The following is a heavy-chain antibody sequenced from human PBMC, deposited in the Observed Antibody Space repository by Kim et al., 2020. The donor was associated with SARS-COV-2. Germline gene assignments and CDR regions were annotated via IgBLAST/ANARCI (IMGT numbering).Heavy chain of an antibody. D-gene: IGHD5-18*01. CDR1: GFTFSSYS. CDR2: ISSSSSYI. Sequence: GGSLRLSCAASGFTFSSYSMNWVRQAPGKGLEWVSSISSSSSYIYYADSVKGRFTISRDNAKNSLYLQMNSLRAEDTAVYYCARAEDTAMGRERYYYYYGMDVWGQGTTVTVSS. V-gene: IGHV3-21*01. J-gene: IGHJ6*02. CDR3: ARAEDTAMGRERYYYYYGMDV.